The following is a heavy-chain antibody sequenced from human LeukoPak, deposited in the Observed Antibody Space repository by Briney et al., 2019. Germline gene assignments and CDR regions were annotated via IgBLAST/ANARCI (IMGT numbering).Heavy chain of an antibody. CDR3: ATDRVGAHDAFDI. D-gene: IGHD1-26*01. V-gene: IGHV1-18*01. J-gene: IGHJ3*02. CDR1: GYTFTNYG. CDR2: INGYNGNT. Sequence: GASVKVSCKVSGYTFTNYGINWVRQAPGQGLEWMGWINGYNGNTDYVQKLQGRVTMTTDTSTNTAYMELRSLKSDDTAVYYCATDRVGAHDAFDIWGQGTMVTVSS.